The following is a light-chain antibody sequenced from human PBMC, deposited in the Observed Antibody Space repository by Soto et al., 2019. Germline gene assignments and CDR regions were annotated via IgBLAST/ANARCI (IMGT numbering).Light chain of an antibody. CDR2: GAS. V-gene: IGKV3-20*01. Sequence: EIVLTQSPGTLSLSPGERATLSCRASQSVSNNYLAWYQQKPGQAPRLLIYGASNRATGIPDRFSGSGSGTDFTLTTSRLETEDFEVYYCQQYGSSGTFGQGTKVDIK. J-gene: IGKJ1*01. CDR3: QQYGSSGT. CDR1: QSVSNNY.